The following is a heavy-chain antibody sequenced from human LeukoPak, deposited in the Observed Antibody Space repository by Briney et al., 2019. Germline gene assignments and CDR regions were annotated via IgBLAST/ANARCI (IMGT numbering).Heavy chain of an antibody. CDR1: GGTFSSYA. D-gene: IGHD2-21*02. CDR3: ARGRVTATDGFDI. J-gene: IGHJ3*02. Sequence: SVKVSCKASGGTFSSYAISWVRQAPGQGLEWMGGIIPIFGTANYAQKFQGRVTITADESTSTAYMELSSLRSEDTAVYYCARGRVTATDGFDIWGQGTTVIVSS. CDR2: IIPIFGTA. V-gene: IGHV1-69*13.